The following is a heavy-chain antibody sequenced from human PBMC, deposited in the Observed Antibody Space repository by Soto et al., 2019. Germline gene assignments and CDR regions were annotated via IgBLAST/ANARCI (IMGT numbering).Heavy chain of an antibody. Sequence: QVQLVESGGGVVQPGRSLRLSCAASGFTFSSYGMHWVRQAPGKGLEWVAVISYDGSNKYYADSVKGRFTISRDNAKNSLYLQMNSLRAEDTAVYYCARDHLVLRYFDWLDMEGGGYYGMDVWGQGTTVTVSS. V-gene: IGHV3-30*03. CDR1: GFTFSSYG. CDR3: ARDHLVLRYFDWLDMEGGGYYGMDV. J-gene: IGHJ6*02. D-gene: IGHD3-9*01. CDR2: ISYDGSNK.